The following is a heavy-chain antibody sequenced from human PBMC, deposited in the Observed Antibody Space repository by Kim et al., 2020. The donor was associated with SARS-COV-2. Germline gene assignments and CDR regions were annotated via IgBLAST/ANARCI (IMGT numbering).Heavy chain of an antibody. CDR2: IYYSGST. D-gene: IGHD3-22*01. CDR1: GGSISSSSYY. Sequence: SETLSLTCTVSGGSISSSSYYWGWIRQPPGKGLEWIGSIYYSGSTYYNPSLKSRVTISVDTSKNQFSLKLSSVTAADTAVYYCARQLKSMIVVVSYPAHFDYWGQGTLVTVSS. V-gene: IGHV4-39*01. CDR3: ARQLKSMIVVVSYPAHFDY. J-gene: IGHJ4*02.